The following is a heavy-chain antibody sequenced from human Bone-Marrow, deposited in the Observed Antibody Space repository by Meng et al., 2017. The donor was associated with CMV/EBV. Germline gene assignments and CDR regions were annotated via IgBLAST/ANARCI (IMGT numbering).Heavy chain of an antibody. CDR1: GFTFSSYW. D-gene: IGHD3-22*01. CDR2: IKQDGSEK. J-gene: IGHJ4*02. CDR3: ATYYYDSSGYYLTDKNDY. V-gene: IGHV3-7*01. Sequence: LSLTCAASGFTFSSYWLSWVRQAPGKGLEWVANIKQDGSEKYYVDSVKGRFTISRDNAKNSLYLQMNSLRAEDTAVYYCATYYYDSSGYYLTDKNDYWGQGTLVTVSS.